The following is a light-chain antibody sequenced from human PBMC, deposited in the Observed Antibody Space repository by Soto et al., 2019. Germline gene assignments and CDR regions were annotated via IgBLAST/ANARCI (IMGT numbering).Light chain of an antibody. CDR1: QGIRSF. Sequence: DIPLTQSPSFLSASVGDRVTITCRASQGIRSFLAWYQQKPGKAPKLLIYAASTLQSGVPSRFSGSGSGTEFTLTISRLHPENFATYYCQQLHSYPRGLTFGGGTKVEIK. CDR3: QQLHSYPRGLT. V-gene: IGKV1-9*01. CDR2: AAS. J-gene: IGKJ4*01.